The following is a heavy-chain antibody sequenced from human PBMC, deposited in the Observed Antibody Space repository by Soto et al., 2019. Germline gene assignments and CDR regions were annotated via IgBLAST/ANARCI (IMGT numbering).Heavy chain of an antibody. Sequence: QITLKESGPTLVKPTQTLTLNCTFSGFSLSTSGVGVGWIRQPPGKALEWLALIYWDDDKRYSPSLKSRLTITKDTSKNQVVLTMTNMDPVDTAPYYCAHRPKYSSGWYVDYWGQGTLVTVSS. CDR2: IYWDDDK. CDR1: GFSLSTSGVG. V-gene: IGHV2-5*02. J-gene: IGHJ4*02. CDR3: AHRPKYSSGWYVDY. D-gene: IGHD6-19*01.